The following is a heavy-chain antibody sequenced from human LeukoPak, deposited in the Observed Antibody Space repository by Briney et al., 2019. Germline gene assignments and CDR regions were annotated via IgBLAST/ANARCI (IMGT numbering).Heavy chain of an antibody. CDR3: ARGNNGDYDETFDV. CDR1: GGSIYSGDSS. V-gene: IGHV4-30-2*01. Sequence: PSETLSLTCSVSGGSIYSGDSSWTWIRQPPGRGLEWVGYISHSGSTYHNPSLKSRVTISLDRSKNQFSLNLNSVTVADTAVYYCARGNNGDYDETFDVWGRGTMVTVSS. D-gene: IGHD4-17*01. J-gene: IGHJ3*01. CDR2: ISHSGST.